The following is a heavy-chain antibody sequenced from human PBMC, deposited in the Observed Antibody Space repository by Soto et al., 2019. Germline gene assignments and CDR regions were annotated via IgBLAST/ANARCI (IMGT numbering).Heavy chain of an antibody. CDR1: GFAFHDYA. J-gene: IGHJ4*02. V-gene: IGHV3-9*01. CDR2: ISWNSDGK. D-gene: IGHD6-13*01. CDR3: AKASAAAAPIFDS. Sequence: EVRLVESGGGLVPPGRSLRLSCVASGFAFHDYAMHWVRQAPGKGLEWVSGISWNSDGKAYADSVKGRFTISRDNAKNSLYLQMNSLRPGDTALYYCAKASAAAAPIFDSWGQGTLVTVSS.